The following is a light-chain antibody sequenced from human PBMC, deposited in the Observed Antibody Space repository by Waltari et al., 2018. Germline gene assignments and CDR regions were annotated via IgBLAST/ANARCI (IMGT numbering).Light chain of an antibody. CDR2: EVN. J-gene: IGLJ2*01. CDR3: CSYAGTPRVV. CDR1: NNDIGSYNL. Sequence: QSALTQPASVSGSPGQSITISCTGTNNDIGSYNLVSWYQQHPDKAPKVIIFEVNKRPSGVSNRFSGSKSGNTASLTISGLHPEDEADYYCCSYAGTPRVVFGGGTKLTVL. V-gene: IGLV2-23*02.